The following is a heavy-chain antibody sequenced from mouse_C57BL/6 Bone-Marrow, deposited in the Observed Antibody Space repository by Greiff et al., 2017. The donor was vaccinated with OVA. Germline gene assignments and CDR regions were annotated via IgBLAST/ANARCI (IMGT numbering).Heavy chain of an antibody. Sequence: EVHLVEPGGDLVKPGGSLKLSCAASGFTFSSYGMSWVRQTPGQRLEWVATISSGGSYTYYPDSVKGRFTISRDNAKTTLYLQLSSLKSEDTAMYYCARHDGFMDYWGQGTSVTVSA. CDR2: ISSGGSYT. D-gene: IGHD2-3*01. CDR3: ARHDGFMDY. V-gene: IGHV5-6*01. J-gene: IGHJ4*01. CDR1: GFTFSSYG.